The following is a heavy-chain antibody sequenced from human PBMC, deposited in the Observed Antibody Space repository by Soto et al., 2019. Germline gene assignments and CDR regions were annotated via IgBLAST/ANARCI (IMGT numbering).Heavy chain of an antibody. CDR3: AKFFVETGSNSGWPWSFHY. D-gene: IGHD6-25*01. Sequence: EVQLLESGGGLVQPGRSLRLSCAASGFTFSNYAMSWFRQAPGQGLDWVSASSGSGGTTYYADSVKGRFTISRDNSKNPLFLQMNSLRAEDAAVYYCAKFFVETGSNSGWPWSFHYWGQGTLVTVSS. CDR1: GFTFSNYA. V-gene: IGHV3-23*01. J-gene: IGHJ4*02. CDR2: SSGSGGTT.